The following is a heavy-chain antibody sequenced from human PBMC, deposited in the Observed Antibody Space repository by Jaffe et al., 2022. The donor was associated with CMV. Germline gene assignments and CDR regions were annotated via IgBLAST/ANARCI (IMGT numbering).Heavy chain of an antibody. CDR3: ARYMFNKGLDP. V-gene: IGHV4-59*08. CDR2: IYDSGAS. J-gene: IGHJ5*02. CDR1: GGSISSYY. D-gene: IGHD3-10*02. Sequence: QVQLQESGPGLVKPSETLSLTCTVSGGSISSYYWSWIRQPPGKGLEWIGYIYDSGASNYNPSLTSRVTISLDTSKNQFSLKLISVTAADTAIYYCARYMFNKGLDPWGQGALVTVSS.